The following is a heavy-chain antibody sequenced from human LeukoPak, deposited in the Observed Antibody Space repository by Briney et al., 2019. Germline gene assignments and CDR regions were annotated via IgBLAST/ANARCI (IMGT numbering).Heavy chain of an antibody. D-gene: IGHD5-12*01. CDR1: GFTLSSYD. J-gene: IGHJ4*02. CDR3: AKRVPPINY. Sequence: GGSLRLSCTGTGFTLSSYDMTWVRQAPGKGLEWVSGMSGSTGSTYYADFVKGRFIISRDNSKNTLHLEMNSLRAEDTAVYYCAKRVPPINYWGQGTLGTVSS. V-gene: IGHV3-23*01. CDR2: MSGSTGST.